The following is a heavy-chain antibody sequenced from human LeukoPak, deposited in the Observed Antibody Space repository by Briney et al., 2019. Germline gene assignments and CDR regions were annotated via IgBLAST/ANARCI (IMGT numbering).Heavy chain of an antibody. CDR1: GFTFSNYW. Sequence: GGSLRLSCAASGFTFSNYWMRWVRQDPGEGLEWLANIKQDGSEKYYVDSVKGRFTIFRDNAKNSLYLQMNSLRAEDTAVYYCARVSRTTVTFDYWGQGTLVTVSS. CDR2: IKQDGSEK. CDR3: ARVSRTTVTFDY. D-gene: IGHD4-17*01. J-gene: IGHJ4*02. V-gene: IGHV3-7*01.